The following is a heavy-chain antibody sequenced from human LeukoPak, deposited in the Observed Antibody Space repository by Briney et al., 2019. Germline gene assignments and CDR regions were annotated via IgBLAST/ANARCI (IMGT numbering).Heavy chain of an antibody. CDR2: ISSSSSYI. CDR3: AKVGGLAKEFDH. Sequence: GGSLRLSCEASGFTFSTHSMNWVRHAPGKVLEWVSSISSSSSYIYYAGSVKGRCTISRDNAKNSLYLQMNSLKAEDTAVYYCAKVGGLAKEFDHGGQGTLVTVSS. CDR1: GFTFSTHS. V-gene: IGHV3-21*06. J-gene: IGHJ4*02.